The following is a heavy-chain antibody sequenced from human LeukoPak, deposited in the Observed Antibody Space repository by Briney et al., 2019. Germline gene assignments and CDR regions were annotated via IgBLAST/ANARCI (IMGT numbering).Heavy chain of an antibody. CDR3: ASSDSIAVYFQH. CDR2: IYHSGST. D-gene: IGHD6-19*01. Sequence: PSETLSLTCAVSGGSISSSNWWSWVRQPPGKGLEWIGEIYHSGSTNYNPSLKSRVTISVDRSKNQFSLKLSSVTAADTAVYYCASSDSIAVYFQHWGQGTLVTVSS. CDR1: GGSISSSNW. V-gene: IGHV4-4*02. J-gene: IGHJ1*01.